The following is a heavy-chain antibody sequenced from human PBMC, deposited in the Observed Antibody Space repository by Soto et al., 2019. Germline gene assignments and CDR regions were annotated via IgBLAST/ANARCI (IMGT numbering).Heavy chain of an antibody. CDR1: GFDFSYYT. Sequence: EVQLVESGGRLVKPGESLRLSCVASGFDFSYYTMNWVRQAPGKGLVWVSAISATSSHKYSADSVRDRFTFSRDNANNSLNLQLNNLRVEDKAVYYCARLRSDAFDIWGQGTLGTISS. CDR3: ARLRSDAFDI. J-gene: IGHJ3*02. D-gene: IGHD4-17*01. CDR2: ISATSSHK. V-gene: IGHV3-21*02.